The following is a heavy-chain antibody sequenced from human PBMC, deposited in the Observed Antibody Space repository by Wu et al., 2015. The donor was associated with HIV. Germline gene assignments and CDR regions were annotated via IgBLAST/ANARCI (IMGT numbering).Heavy chain of an antibody. CDR1: GYRLTELS. Sequence: HVQLEQSGAVVRKPGASVKVSCKVSGYRLTELSIHWVRQAPGKGLEWMGGFDPDDDETIFAHNFQGRVTMPEDTSTDTAYMELNSLRSEDTAVYYCAASDSSGFGVDAFDVWGQGTLVTVSS. CDR2: FDPDDDET. D-gene: IGHD3-3*01. J-gene: IGHJ3*01. CDR3: AASDSSGFGVDAFDV. V-gene: IGHV1-24*01.